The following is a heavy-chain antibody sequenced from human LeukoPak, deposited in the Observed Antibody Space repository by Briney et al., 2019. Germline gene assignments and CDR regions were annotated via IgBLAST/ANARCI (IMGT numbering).Heavy chain of an antibody. CDR2: ISSSSSYI. CDR1: GFTFSSYS. J-gene: IGHJ3*02. D-gene: IGHD3-10*01. V-gene: IGHV3-21*01. Sequence: PGGSLRLSCAASGFTFSSYSMNWVRQAPGKGLEWVSSISSSSSYIYYADSVKGRFTISRDNAKNSLYLQMNSLRAEDTAVYYCARDQVYYYGSGPDAFDIWGQGTMVTVSS. CDR3: ARDQVYYYGSGPDAFDI.